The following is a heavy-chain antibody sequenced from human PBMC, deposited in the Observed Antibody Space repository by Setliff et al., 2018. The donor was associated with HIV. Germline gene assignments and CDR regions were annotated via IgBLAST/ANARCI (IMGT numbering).Heavy chain of an antibody. J-gene: IGHJ4*02. Sequence: SETLSLTCTVSGGSISSQYWSWIRQTPGKGLESIGYVYNSGGTNYNPSLKSRVTISVDTSKNQFSLRLSSVTAPDTAVYYCARHHPGGIAAAGLDYWGQGTLVTVS. CDR2: VYNSGGT. V-gene: IGHV4-59*08. CDR1: GGSISSQY. D-gene: IGHD6-13*01. CDR3: ARHHPGGIAAAGLDY.